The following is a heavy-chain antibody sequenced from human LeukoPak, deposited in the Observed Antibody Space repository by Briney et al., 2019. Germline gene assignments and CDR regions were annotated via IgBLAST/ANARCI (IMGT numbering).Heavy chain of an antibody. CDR3: ARVYYSSSYDYWYFDL. D-gene: IGHD6-13*01. Sequence: SETLSLTCTVSGGSIRNYYWSWIRQPPGKGLEWIGYTYYSGSTNYNPSLKSRVTISVDTSKNQFSLKLSSVTAADTAVYYCARVYYSSSYDYWYFDLWGRGTLVTVSS. CDR1: GGSIRNYY. J-gene: IGHJ2*01. V-gene: IGHV4-59*01. CDR2: TYYSGST.